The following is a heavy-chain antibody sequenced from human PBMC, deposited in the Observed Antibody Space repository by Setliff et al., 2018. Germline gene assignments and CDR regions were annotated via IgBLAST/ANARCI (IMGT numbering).Heavy chain of an antibody. CDR2: ISSSGSTI. J-gene: IGHJ4*02. CDR1: GFTFSDHY. V-gene: IGHV3-11*04. Sequence: PGGSLRLSCAASGFTFSDHYMDWVRQAPGKGLEWVSYISSSGSTIFYADSVKGRFTISRDNAKKSLYLQMNSLRVEDTAVYYCACPDILTGLPDYWGQGTLVTVSS. D-gene: IGHD3-9*01. CDR3: ACPDILTGLPDY.